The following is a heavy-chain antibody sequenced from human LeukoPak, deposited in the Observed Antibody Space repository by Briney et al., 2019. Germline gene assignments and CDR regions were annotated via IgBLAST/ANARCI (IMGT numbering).Heavy chain of an antibody. D-gene: IGHD6-13*01. Sequence: ETLSLTCTVSGGSISSSSYYWGWIRQPPGKGLEWIGSIYYSGSTYYNPSLKSRVTISVDTSKNQFSLKLSSVTAADTAVYYCARESIAAAGIWGIYYYYYMDVWGKGTTVTVSS. CDR3: ARESIAAAGIWGIYYYYYMDV. CDR1: GGSISSSSYY. CDR2: IYYSGST. V-gene: IGHV4-39*07. J-gene: IGHJ6*03.